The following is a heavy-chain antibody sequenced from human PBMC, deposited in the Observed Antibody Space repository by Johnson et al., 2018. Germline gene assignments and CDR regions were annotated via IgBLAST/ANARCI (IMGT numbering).Heavy chain of an antibody. J-gene: IGHJ3*02. CDR2: IKSKTDGGTT. CDR1: GFTFSNAW. Sequence: VQLQESGGGLVKPGGSLRLSCAASGFTFSNAWMSWVRQAPGKGLEWVGRIKSKTDGGTTDYVEPVKGRLTISRDDSKNTRYRQMNSLKTEDTAVYYRTTEGVIVVVLDALDIWGQGTMVTVSS. V-gene: IGHV3-15*01. D-gene: IGHD3-22*01. CDR3: TTEGVIVVVLDALDI.